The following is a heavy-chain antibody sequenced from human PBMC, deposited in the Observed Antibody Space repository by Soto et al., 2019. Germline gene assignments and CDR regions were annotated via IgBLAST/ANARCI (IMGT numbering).Heavy chain of an antibody. CDR3: ARDAQHLANYGMDV. CDR1: GFSFSSHG. CDR2: LWAGGNIR. D-gene: IGHD3-3*02. Sequence: QVQLVESGGNVVQPGRSLRLSCAASGFSFSSHGMHWVRQAPGKGLEWVAHLWAGGNIRYYAYSVKGRFTISSDHSKNALCLEMHSLGAEDTAVYYCARDAQHLANYGMDVWGQGTTVTVSS. V-gene: IGHV3-33*01. J-gene: IGHJ6*02.